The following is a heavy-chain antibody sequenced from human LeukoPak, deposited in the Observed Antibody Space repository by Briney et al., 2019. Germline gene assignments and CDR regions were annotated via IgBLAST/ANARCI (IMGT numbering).Heavy chain of an antibody. CDR2: IYTSGST. J-gene: IGHJ5*02. CDR3: ARGGSYMYNWFDP. D-gene: IGHD1-26*01. V-gene: IGHV4-61*02. Sequence: PSETLSLTCTVSGGSISSGSDYWSWIRQPAGKGLEWIGRIYTSGSTNCSPSLKSRVTMSMDTSKNQLSLNLTSVTAADTAVYYCARGGSYMYNWFDPWGQGTLVTVSS. CDR1: GGSISSGSDY.